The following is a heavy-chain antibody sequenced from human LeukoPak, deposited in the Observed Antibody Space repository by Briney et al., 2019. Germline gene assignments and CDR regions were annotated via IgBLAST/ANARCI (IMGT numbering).Heavy chain of an antibody. D-gene: IGHD2-15*01. CDR1: GFAFSDFW. CDR3: ATSHDSGGND. CDR2: IRHDGNAK. Sequence: GGSLRLSCAASGFAFSDFWMSWVRQAPGKGLEWVANIRHDGNAKNYVPSVRGRFTISKDNAKNSLYLQMNSLTVEDTAVYYCATSHDSGGNDWGQGTLVTVSS. J-gene: IGHJ4*02. V-gene: IGHV3-7*01.